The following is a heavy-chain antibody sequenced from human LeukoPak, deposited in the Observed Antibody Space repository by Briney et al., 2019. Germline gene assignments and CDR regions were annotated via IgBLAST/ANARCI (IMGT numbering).Heavy chain of an antibody. CDR2: IIPILGIA. V-gene: IGHV1-69*04. CDR1: GGTFSSYA. J-gene: IGHJ4*02. Sequence: SVKVSCKASGGTFSSYAISWVRQARGQGLEWMGRIIPILGIANYAQKFQGRVTITADKSTSTAYMELSSLRSEDTAVYYCARVMSSSRSDYFDYWGQGTLVTVSS. CDR3: ARVMSSSRSDYFDY. D-gene: IGHD6-13*01.